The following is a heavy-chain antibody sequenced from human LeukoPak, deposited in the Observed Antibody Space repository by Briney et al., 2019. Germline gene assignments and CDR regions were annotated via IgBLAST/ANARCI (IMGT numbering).Heavy chain of an antibody. V-gene: IGHV1-18*01. CDR3: ARSSYRSSGWPYDALDV. CDR1: GYTFTSYG. CDR2: ISAYNGYT. J-gene: IGHJ3*01. D-gene: IGHD6-19*01. Sequence: ASVKVSCKASGYTFTSYGISWVRQAPGQGLEWMGWISAYNGYTNYAQKLQGRVTMTTDTSTSTAYMELRSLRSDDTAVYYCARSSYRSSGWPYDALDVWGRGTVVTVSS.